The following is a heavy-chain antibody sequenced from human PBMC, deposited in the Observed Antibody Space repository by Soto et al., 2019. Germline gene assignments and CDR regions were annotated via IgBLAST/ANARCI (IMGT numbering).Heavy chain of an antibody. V-gene: IGHV3-7*02. CDR3: GRGGGSGSYYYYYMDV. J-gene: IGHJ6*03. Sequence: GGSLRLSCAASGFTFSSYWMSWVRQAPGKGLEWVANISHNGGGTYYVDSVKGRFTISRDNAKNTLYLQMGSLRAEDMAVYYCGRGGGSGSYYYYYMDVWGKGTTVTVS. D-gene: IGHD3-10*01. CDR1: GFTFSSYW. CDR2: ISHNGGGT.